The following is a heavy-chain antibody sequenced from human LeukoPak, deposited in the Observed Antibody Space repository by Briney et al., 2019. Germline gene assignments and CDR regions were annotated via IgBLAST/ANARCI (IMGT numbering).Heavy chain of an antibody. V-gene: IGHV3-7*01. CDR3: ARHDNTASYCLTD. CDR1: AFTFSNYW. Sequence: PGGSLRLSCVASAFTFSNYWMSWVRQAPGKGLEWVANIRQDGIEIHYVDSVKGRFTVSRDNAKNSLYLQMSSLRAEDTAVYYCARHDNTASYCLTDWGQGTLVTVSS. CDR2: IRQDGIEI. D-gene: IGHD2-8*02. J-gene: IGHJ4*02.